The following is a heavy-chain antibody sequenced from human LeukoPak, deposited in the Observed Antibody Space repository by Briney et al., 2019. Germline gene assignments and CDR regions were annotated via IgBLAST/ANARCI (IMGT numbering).Heavy chain of an antibody. V-gene: IGHV4-38-2*02. CDR1: GYSISSGYY. J-gene: IGHJ5*02. CDR3: ARLVPPGWFDP. Sequence: SETLSLTCTVSGYSISSGYYWGWIRQPPGKGLEWIGSIYHSGSTYYNPSLKSRVTISVDTSKNQFSLKLSSVTAADTAVYYCARLVPPGWFDPWGQGTLVTVSS. CDR2: IYHSGST.